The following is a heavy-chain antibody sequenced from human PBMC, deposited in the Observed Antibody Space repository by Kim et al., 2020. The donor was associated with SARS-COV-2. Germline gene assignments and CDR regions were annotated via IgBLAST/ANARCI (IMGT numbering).Heavy chain of an antibody. CDR3: ARTDYYGSGSSFGY. D-gene: IGHD3-10*01. V-gene: IGHV4-31*02. Sequence: NPPLKSRVTRSVDTSKNQFSLKLSSVTAADTAVYYCARTDYYGSGSSFGYWGQGTLVTVSS. J-gene: IGHJ4*02.